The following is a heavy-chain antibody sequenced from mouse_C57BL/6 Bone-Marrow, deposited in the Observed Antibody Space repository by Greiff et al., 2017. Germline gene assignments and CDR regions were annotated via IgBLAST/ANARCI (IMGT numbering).Heavy chain of an antibody. J-gene: IGHJ2*01. Sequence: EVMLVESGAELVRPGASVKLSCTASGFNIKDDYMHWVKQRPEQGLEWIGWIDPENGDTEYASKFQGKATITADTSSNTAYLQLSSLTSEDTAVYYCTPITTVVATSYFDYWGQGTTLTVSS. V-gene: IGHV14-4*01. CDR1: GFNIKDDY. CDR2: IDPENGDT. D-gene: IGHD1-1*01. CDR3: TPITTVVATSYFDY.